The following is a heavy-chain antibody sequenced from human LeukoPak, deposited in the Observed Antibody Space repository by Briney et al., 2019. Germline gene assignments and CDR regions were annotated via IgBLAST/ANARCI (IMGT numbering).Heavy chain of an antibody. J-gene: IGHJ3*02. CDR2: INSDGSIT. CDR1: GFTFSSYW. D-gene: IGHD3-10*01. Sequence: PAGSLRLSCADSGFTFSSYWMHWVRQVPGKGLGWVSRINSDGSITSYADSVQGRFIISRDNAKNTLYVQMNSLRAEDTAVYYCSTGSGHPFDIWGRGTMVTVSS. CDR3: STGSGHPFDI. V-gene: IGHV3-74*01.